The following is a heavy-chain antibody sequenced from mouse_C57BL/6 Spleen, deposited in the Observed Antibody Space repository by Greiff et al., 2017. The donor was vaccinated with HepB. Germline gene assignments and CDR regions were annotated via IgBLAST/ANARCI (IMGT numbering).Heavy chain of an antibody. CDR3: AREATAYFDY. CDR2: IYPGGGYT. J-gene: IGHJ2*01. CDR1: GYTFTNYW. D-gene: IGHD1-2*01. V-gene: IGHV1-63*01. Sequence: VQGVESGAELVRPGTSVKMSCKASGYTFTNYWIGWAKQRPGHGLEWIGDIYPGGGYTNYNEKFKGKATLTADKSSSTAYMQFSSLTSEDSAIYYCAREATAYFDYWGQGTTLTVSS.